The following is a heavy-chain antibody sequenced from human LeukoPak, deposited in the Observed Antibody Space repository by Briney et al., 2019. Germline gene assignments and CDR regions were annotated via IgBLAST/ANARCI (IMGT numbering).Heavy chain of an antibody. D-gene: IGHD3-3*01. V-gene: IGHV3-30*04. CDR1: GFTFSSYA. Sequence: GRSLRLSCAASGFTFSSYAMHWVRQAPGKGLEWVAVISYDGSNKYYADSVKGRFTISRDNSKNTLYLQMNSLRAEDTAVYYCASEIIFGSFDYWGQGTLVTVSS. CDR2: ISYDGSNK. J-gene: IGHJ4*02. CDR3: ASEIIFGSFDY.